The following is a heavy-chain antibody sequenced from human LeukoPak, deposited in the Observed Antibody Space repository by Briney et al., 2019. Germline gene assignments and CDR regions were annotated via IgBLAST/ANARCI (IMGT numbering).Heavy chain of an antibody. CDR2: IYPGDSDT. CDR1: GYSFTSYW. D-gene: IGHD2-21*02. Sequence: GESLKISCKGSGYSFTSYWIGWLRQMPGKGLEWMGIIYPGDSDTRYSPSFQGQVTISADKSISTAYLQWSSLKASDTAMYYCARLPYCGGDCYPRLGDYWGQGTLVTVSS. CDR3: ARLPYCGGDCYPRLGDY. V-gene: IGHV5-51*01. J-gene: IGHJ4*02.